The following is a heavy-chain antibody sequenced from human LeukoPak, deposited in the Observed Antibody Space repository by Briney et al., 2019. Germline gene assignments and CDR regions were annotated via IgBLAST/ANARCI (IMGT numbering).Heavy chain of an antibody. CDR1: GRSFSGYY. CDR3: ARGAFVITIFGVVITQFDY. J-gene: IGHJ4*02. Sequence: SETLSLTCAVYGRSFSGYYWSWIRQPPGKGLEWIGEINHSGSTNYNPSLKSRVTISVDTSKNPFSLKLSSVTAADTAVYYCARGAFVITIFGVVITQFDYWGQGTLVTVSS. V-gene: IGHV4-34*01. CDR2: INHSGST. D-gene: IGHD3-3*01.